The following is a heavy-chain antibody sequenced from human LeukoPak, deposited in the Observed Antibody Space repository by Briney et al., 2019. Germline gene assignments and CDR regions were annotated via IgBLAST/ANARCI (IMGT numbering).Heavy chain of an antibody. V-gene: IGHV3-74*01. D-gene: IGHD2-2*01. CDR1: GFTFSTYA. CDR2: INSDGSST. Sequence: GGSLRLSCVASGFTFSTYAMSWVRQAPGKGLVWVSHINSDGSSTSYADSVKGRFTISRDNAKNTLYLQMNSLRAEDTAVYYCASLGGPPAIARDYWGQGTLVTVSS. CDR3: ASLGGPPAIARDY. J-gene: IGHJ4*02.